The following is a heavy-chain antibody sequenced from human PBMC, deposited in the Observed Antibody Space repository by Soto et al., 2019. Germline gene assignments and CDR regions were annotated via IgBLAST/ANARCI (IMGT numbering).Heavy chain of an antibody. Sequence: QVQLVQSGAEVKKPGASVKVSCKISGYTFINHGISGVRQAPGRGLEWLGWISGHDGATKYAQRLQGRVTMTRDTSTSTAYMELRSLTSDDTAVYYCARDLYPLAYYFDYWGQGTLVTVSS. CDR2: ISGHDGAT. CDR1: GYTFINHG. V-gene: IGHV1-18*04. CDR3: ARDLYPLAYYFDY. J-gene: IGHJ4*02.